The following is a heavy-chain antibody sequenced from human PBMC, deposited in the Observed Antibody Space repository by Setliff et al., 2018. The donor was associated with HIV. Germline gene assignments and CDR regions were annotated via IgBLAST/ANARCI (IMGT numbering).Heavy chain of an antibody. CDR3: AREGYYGDYSRWYFDH. CDR1: GGTFSTYA. D-gene: IGHD4-17*01. V-gene: IGHV1-69*04. J-gene: IGHJ2*01. CDR2: IFPILAIT. Sequence: SVKVSCKASGGTFSTYAVSWVRQAPGQGLEWMGSIFPILAITNYAQKFQGRVTITADRSSGTAHMELSSLRSDDTAVYYCAREGYYGDYSRWYFDHWGRGTPVTVSS.